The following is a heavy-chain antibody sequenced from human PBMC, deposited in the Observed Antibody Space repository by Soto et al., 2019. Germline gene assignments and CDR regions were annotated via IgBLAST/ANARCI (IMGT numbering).Heavy chain of an antibody. D-gene: IGHD2-15*01. J-gene: IGHJ4*02. CDR1: GYTFTDYA. Sequence: QVQLVQSGAEAKKPGASVKVSCKASGYTFTDYAIHWVRQAPGQGLEWMGWINVGNGNTGYSQKFQGIVTNARDMSASTAYIEVTSLTSEDTAIYYCAREGAHYTPLDHWGQGTLVTVSS. CDR2: INVGNGNT. CDR3: AREGAHYTPLDH. V-gene: IGHV1-3*01.